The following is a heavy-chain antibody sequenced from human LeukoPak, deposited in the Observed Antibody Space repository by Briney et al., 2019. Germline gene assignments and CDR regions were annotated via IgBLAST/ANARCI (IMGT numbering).Heavy chain of an antibody. D-gene: IGHD3-22*01. Sequence: QPGGSLRLSCIVSGFTFSTYAMSWVRQAPGKGLEWVSVISPSGGSTYYADSVRGRFTISRDNSKNTLYLQMNSLRPEDTAAYYCAKVGYDSNGYYRHVDYWGQGTLVTVSS. V-gene: IGHV3-23*01. CDR2: ISPSGGST. J-gene: IGHJ4*02. CDR1: GFTFSTYA. CDR3: AKVGYDSNGYYRHVDY.